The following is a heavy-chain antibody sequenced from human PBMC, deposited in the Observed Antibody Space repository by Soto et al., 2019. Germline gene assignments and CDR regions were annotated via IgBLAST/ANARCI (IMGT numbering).Heavy chain of an antibody. V-gene: IGHV1-69*01. D-gene: IGHD6-19*01. CDR3: ARVIGGSGWYGSFGS. CDR1: GGSFSSYA. Sequence: QVQLMQSGAEVKKPGSSVKVSCKASGGSFSSYAINWVRQAPGQGLEWMGGIIPMFGTPNYAQKFQGRVNITADESTNSAFMEPGSLRSEDTAVYYCARVIGGSGWYGSFGSWGQGTLVTVSS. J-gene: IGHJ4*02. CDR2: IIPMFGTP.